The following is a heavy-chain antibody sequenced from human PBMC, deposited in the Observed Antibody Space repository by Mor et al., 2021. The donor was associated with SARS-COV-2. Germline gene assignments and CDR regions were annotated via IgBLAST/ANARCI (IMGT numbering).Heavy chain of an antibody. CDR3: ARDLGAARWVYYYYYMDV. D-gene: IGHD6-6*01. J-gene: IGHJ6*03. V-gene: IGHV3-7*03. Sequence: EKYYVDSVKGRFTISRDNAKNSLYLQMNSLRAEDTAVYYCARDLGAARWVYYYYYMDVWGKGTTVTVSS. CDR2: EK.